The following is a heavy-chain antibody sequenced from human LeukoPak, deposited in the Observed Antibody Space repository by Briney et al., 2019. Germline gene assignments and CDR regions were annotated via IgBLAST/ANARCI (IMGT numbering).Heavy chain of an antibody. CDR2: IKQDGSEK. CDR3: AREGGVIVLDY. V-gene: IGHV3-7*01. CDR1: GFTFSSYW. D-gene: IGHD3-16*02. J-gene: IGHJ4*02. Sequence: GGSLRLSCAASGFTFSSYWMSWVRQAPGKGLEWVANIKQDGSEKYYADSVKGRFTISRDNAKNSLYLQMNSLRAEDTAVYYCAREGGVIVLDYWGQGTLVTVSS.